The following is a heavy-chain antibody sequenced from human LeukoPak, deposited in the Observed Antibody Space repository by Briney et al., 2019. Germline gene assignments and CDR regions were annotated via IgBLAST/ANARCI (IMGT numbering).Heavy chain of an antibody. D-gene: IGHD3-10*01. CDR2: ISWEGHTT. Sequence: PGGSLRLSCAASGFTFDDYAMHWVRQAPGKGPQWVSLISWEGHTTYYADSVRGRFTISRDNTKNSLFLEMKSLTTDDTAFYYCTRDTDFGSPTNYFDHWGQGTLVSVSS. CDR3: TRDTDFGSPTNYFDH. CDR1: GFTFDDYA. J-gene: IGHJ4*02. V-gene: IGHV3-43*01.